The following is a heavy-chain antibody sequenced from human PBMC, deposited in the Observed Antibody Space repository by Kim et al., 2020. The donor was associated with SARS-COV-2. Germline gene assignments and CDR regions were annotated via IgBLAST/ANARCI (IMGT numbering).Heavy chain of an antibody. CDR1: GFSFSNYA. Sequence: GGSLRLSCAASGFSFSNYAMFWVRQAPGKGLEWVALISYDGTNKDYADSVKGRFTISRDNSKSTLYLQMNSVRVADTAVYFCARKPTTSSWSYYFEYWG. CDR2: ISYDGTNK. J-gene: IGHJ4*01. V-gene: IGHV3-30*04. D-gene: IGHD6-13*01. CDR3: ARKPTTSSWSYYFEY.